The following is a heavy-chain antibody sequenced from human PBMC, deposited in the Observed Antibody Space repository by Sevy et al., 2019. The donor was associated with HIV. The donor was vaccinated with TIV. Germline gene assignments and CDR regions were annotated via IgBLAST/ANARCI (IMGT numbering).Heavy chain of an antibody. V-gene: IGHV4-30-2*01. CDR1: GGSISSGAYS. CDR3: AGDGGTVTTPGYFDY. Sequence: SETLSLTCAVSGGSISSGAYSWNWIRQPPGKGLEWIGYIFHTESTYYNPSLKSRVTISVDRSKNQFSLKLTSVTAADSAVYYCAGDGGTVTTPGYFDYWGQGTLVTVSS. CDR2: IFHTEST. D-gene: IGHD4-17*01. J-gene: IGHJ4*02.